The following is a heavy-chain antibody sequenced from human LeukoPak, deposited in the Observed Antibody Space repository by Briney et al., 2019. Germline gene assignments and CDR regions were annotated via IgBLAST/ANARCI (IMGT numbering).Heavy chain of an antibody. CDR1: GCTFTGYY. CDR3: ARGGRYYTRWQYYFDY. Sequence: ASVKVSCKASGCTFTGYYMLWVRQAPGQGLEWMGWINPNSGGTNYAQKFQGWVTMTRDTSISTAYMELSRLRSDDTAVYYCARGGRYYTRWQYYFDYWGQGTLVTVSS. J-gene: IGHJ4*02. V-gene: IGHV1-2*04. CDR2: INPNSGGT. D-gene: IGHD1-26*01.